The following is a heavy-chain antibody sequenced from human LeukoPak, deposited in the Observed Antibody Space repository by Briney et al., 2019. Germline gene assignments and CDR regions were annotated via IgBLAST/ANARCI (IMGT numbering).Heavy chain of an antibody. CDR2: IYYSGST. V-gene: IGHV4-30-4*08. J-gene: IGHJ4*02. CDR1: GGSISSGDYY. CDR3: ARTAAAMGMGSDY. D-gene: IGHD2-2*01. Sequence: PSETLSLTCTVSGGSISSGDYYWSWIRQPPGKGLEWIGYIYYSGSTYYNPSLKSRVTISVDKSKNQFSLKLSSVTAADTAVYYCARTAAAMGMGSDYWGQGTLVTVSS.